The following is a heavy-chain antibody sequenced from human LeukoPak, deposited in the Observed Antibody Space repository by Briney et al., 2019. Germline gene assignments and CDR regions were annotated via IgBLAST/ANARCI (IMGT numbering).Heavy chain of an antibody. CDR1: GFTFSSYG. Sequence: GGSLRLSCAASGFTFSSYGMHWVRQAPGKGLEWVAFIRYDGSNKYYADSVKGRFTISRDNSKNTLYLQMNSLRAEDTAVYYCAKGEAAAGPPLDYWGQGTLVTVSS. CDR2: IRYDGSNK. V-gene: IGHV3-30*02. CDR3: AKGEAAAGPPLDY. D-gene: IGHD6-13*01. J-gene: IGHJ4*02.